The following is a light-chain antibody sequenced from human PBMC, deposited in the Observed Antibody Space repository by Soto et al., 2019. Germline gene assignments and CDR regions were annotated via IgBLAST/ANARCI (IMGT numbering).Light chain of an antibody. CDR2: YAS. V-gene: IGKV3-15*01. J-gene: IGKJ4*01. CDR1: QSVTNT. Sequence: IVMTQSPATLSVSPGERVTISCRASQSVTNTLDWYQHKPGQAPRLLISYASRGATGIPSRFSGSGSGTDFTLTINSLQSEDFAVYYCQQYYTWPVTFGGGTKVEIK. CDR3: QQYYTWPVT.